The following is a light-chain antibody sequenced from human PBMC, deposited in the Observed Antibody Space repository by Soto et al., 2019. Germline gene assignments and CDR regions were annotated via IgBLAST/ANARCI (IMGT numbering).Light chain of an antibody. CDR3: HQYTNWPRA. CDR1: QSVSSN. J-gene: IGKJ1*01. V-gene: IGKV3-15*01. Sequence: EMGITQAQAAESVAPGERANLSCRASQSVSSNLAWYQQKPGQAPRLLIYGASTRATGIPARFSGSGSGTEFTLTISSLQSEDLPFYHCHQYTNWPRAFGQRTKVDI. CDR2: GAS.